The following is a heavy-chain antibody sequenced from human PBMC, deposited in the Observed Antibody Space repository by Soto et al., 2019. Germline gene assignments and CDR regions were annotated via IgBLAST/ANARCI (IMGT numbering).Heavy chain of an antibody. V-gene: IGHV3-53*01. J-gene: IGHJ5*02. CDR2: IYSGGST. D-gene: IGHD6-6*01. CDR1: GFTVSSNY. Sequence: EVQLVESGGGLIQPGGSLRLSCAASGFTVSSNYMSWVRQAPGKGLEWVSVIYSGGSTYYADSVKGRFNISRDNSKNTLYLQMNSLRAEDTAVYYCAREYSSSSATLGWFDPWGQGTLVTVSS. CDR3: AREYSSSSATLGWFDP.